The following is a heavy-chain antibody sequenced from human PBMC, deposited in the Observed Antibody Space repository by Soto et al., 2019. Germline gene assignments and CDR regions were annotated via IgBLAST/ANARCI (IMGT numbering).Heavy chain of an antibody. Sequence: ASVMVSCTASGYTFTSYAMHWVSQATGQRLEWMGWINAGNGNTKYSQKFQGRVTITRDTSASTAYMELNTLRADDTAVYYCAKEVEENVNEPIPGDCWGQGTVVTGSS. CDR3: AKEVEENVNEPIPGDC. D-gene: IGHD1-1*01. J-gene: IGHJ4*02. CDR1: GYTFTSYA. CDR2: INAGNGNT. V-gene: IGHV1-3*01.